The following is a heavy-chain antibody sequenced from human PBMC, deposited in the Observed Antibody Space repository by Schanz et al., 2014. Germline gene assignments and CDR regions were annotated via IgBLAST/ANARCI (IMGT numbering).Heavy chain of an antibody. D-gene: IGHD3-9*01. Sequence: QVHLVQSGAEVKRPGASVKVSCKASEYSSTSYSMHWVRQAPGQRLEWMGWINTGSGDTKYSQNFQGRVTMTTDTSTSTVYMELRSLRSDDTAVYYCARDAADFYDILTEEDYWGQGTLVTVSS. V-gene: IGHV1-3*04. CDR3: ARDAADFYDILTEEDY. J-gene: IGHJ4*02. CDR2: INTGSGDT. CDR1: EYSSTSYS.